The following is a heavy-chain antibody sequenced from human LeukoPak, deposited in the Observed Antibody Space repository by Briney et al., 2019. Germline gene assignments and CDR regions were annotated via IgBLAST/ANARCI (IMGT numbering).Heavy chain of an antibody. D-gene: IGHD3-22*01. Sequence: GGSLRLSCAASGFTFSSYWMSWVRQAPGKGLEWVANIKQDGSEKYYVDSVKGRFTISRDNAKNSLYLQMNSLRVGDTAMYYCAGAARYYGSSGAHAFDIWGQGTMVTVS. CDR2: IKQDGSEK. CDR3: AGAARYYGSSGAHAFDI. J-gene: IGHJ3*02. V-gene: IGHV3-7*01. CDR1: GFTFSSYW.